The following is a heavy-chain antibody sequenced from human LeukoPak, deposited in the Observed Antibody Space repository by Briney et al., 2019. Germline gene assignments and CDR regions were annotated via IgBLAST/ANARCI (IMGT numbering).Heavy chain of an antibody. J-gene: IGHJ5*02. V-gene: IGHV1-2*02. D-gene: IGHD4-17*01. CDR1: GYTFTGYY. CDR3: ARDGDYVGDWFDP. Sequence: ASVKVSCKASGYTFTGYYLHWVRQAPGQGLEWMGWIDPNSGATDSAQKFLGRVTVTRDTSISTAYMELAGLRSDDTAVYYCARDGDYVGDWFDPWGQGTLVTVSS. CDR2: IDPNSGAT.